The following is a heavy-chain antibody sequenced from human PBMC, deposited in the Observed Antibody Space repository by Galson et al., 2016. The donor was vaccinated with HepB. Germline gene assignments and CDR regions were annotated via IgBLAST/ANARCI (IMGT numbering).Heavy chain of an antibody. V-gene: IGHV3-7*03. CDR3: ARFGVVTYYALDV. Sequence: SLRLSCAASGFTFSNYWMSWVRQAPGKGLEWVANIKQDGSEIYYLGSVKGRFTISRDNAKKSLYLQMNSLRVEDTAVYYCARFGVVTYYALDVWGQGTTVTVSS. D-gene: IGHD3-3*01. J-gene: IGHJ6*02. CDR1: GFTFSNYW. CDR2: IKQDGSEI.